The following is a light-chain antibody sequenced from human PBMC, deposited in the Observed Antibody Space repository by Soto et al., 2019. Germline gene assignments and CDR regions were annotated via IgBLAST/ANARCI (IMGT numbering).Light chain of an antibody. CDR1: SSNIGAGYA. CDR3: QSYDNSLSASGV. V-gene: IGLV1-40*01. CDR2: GNN. J-gene: IGLJ3*02. Sequence: QSVLTQPPSVSGAPGQRVTISCTGSSSNIGAGYAVHWYQQLPGTAPKLLIYGNNNRPSGVPDRFSGSKSGTSASLAITGLQAEDEADYYCQSYDNSLSASGVFGGGTQLTVL.